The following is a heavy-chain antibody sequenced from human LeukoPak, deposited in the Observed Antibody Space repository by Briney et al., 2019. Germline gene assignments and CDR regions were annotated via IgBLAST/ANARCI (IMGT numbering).Heavy chain of an antibody. V-gene: IGHV1-2*02. J-gene: IGHJ1*01. D-gene: IGHD3-22*01. CDR3: SRDISLNYYDSSGSEYFQH. Sequence: ASVKVSCKASGYTFTGYYMHWVRQAPGQGLEWMGWINPNSGGTNYAQKFQGRVTMTRDTSISTAYMELSSLRSEDTAVYYCSRDISLNYYDSSGSEYFQHWGQGTLVTVSS. CDR1: GYTFTGYY. CDR2: INPNSGGT.